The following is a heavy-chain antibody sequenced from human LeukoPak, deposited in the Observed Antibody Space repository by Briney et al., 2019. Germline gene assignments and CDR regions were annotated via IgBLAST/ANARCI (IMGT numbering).Heavy chain of an antibody. Sequence: GRSLRLSCAASGFTFSSYGMHWVRQAPGKGLEWVAVISYDGSNKYYADSVKGRFTISRDNSKNTLYLQMNSLRAEDTAVYYCAKVQGLMITFGGVMGDYWGQGTLVTVSS. D-gene: IGHD3-16*01. J-gene: IGHJ4*02. CDR3: AKVQGLMITFGGVMGDY. V-gene: IGHV3-30*18. CDR2: ISYDGSNK. CDR1: GFTFSSYG.